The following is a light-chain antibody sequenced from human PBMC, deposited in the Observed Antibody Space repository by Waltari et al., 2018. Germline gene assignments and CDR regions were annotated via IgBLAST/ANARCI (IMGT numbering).Light chain of an antibody. V-gene: IGKV3-15*01. J-gene: IGKJ2*01. CDR1: QSVSTT. Sequence: EIVMTQSPATQSVSPGESATLSCRASQSVSTTLAWYQQRPGQAPRLLIYGASTRATGIPARFSGSGSGTEFTLTITSLQSEDFALYYCQQYNNWPPMYTFGQGTKLEIE. CDR2: GAS. CDR3: QQYNNWPPMYT.